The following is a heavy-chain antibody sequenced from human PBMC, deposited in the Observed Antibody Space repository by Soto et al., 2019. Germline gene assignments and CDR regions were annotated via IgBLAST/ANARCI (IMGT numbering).Heavy chain of an antibody. CDR2: ISAYNGNT. J-gene: IGHJ6*02. V-gene: IGHV1-18*01. Sequence: ASVKVSCKASGYTFTSYGISRVRQAPGQGLEWMGWISAYNGNTNYAQKLQGRVTMTTDTSTSTAYMELRSLRSDDTAVYYCARDGRENYYYYGMDVWGQGTTVTVSS. D-gene: IGHD1-26*01. CDR1: GYTFTSYG. CDR3: ARDGRENYYYYGMDV.